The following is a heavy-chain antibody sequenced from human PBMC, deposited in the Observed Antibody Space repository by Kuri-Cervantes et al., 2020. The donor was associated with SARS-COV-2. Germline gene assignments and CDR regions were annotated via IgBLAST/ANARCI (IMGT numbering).Heavy chain of an antibody. CDR3: ARHRHWNSGDAFDI. J-gene: IGHJ3*02. Sequence: SETLSLTCTVSGGSISSGDSISSSSYYWGWIRQPPGKGLEWIGSIYYSGSTYYNPSLKSRVTISVDTSKNQFSLKLSSVTAADTAVYYCARHRHWNSGDAFDIWGQGTMVTVSS. CDR2: IYYSGST. CDR1: GGSISSGDSISSSSYY. V-gene: IGHV4-39*01. D-gene: IGHD1-7*01.